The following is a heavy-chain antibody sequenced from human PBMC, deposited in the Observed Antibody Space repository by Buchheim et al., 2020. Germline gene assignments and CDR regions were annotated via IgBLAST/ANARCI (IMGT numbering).Heavy chain of an antibody. CDR1: GFTFSNAW. Sequence: EVQLVESGGGLVKPGGSLRLSCAASGFTFSNAWMSWVRQAPGKGLEWVGRIKSKTDGGTTDYAAPVKGRFTISRDDPKNTLYLQMNSLKTEDTAVYYCTTELGYCSGGSCYPYYYGMDVWGQGTT. D-gene: IGHD2-15*01. V-gene: IGHV3-15*01. J-gene: IGHJ6*02. CDR3: TTELGYCSGGSCYPYYYGMDV. CDR2: IKSKTDGGTT.